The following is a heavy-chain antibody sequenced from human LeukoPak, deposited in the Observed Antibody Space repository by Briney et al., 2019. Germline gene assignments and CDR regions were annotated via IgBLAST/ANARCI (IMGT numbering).Heavy chain of an antibody. V-gene: IGHV3-13*05. CDR1: VFTSCTYV. CDR2: IGIAGVL. Sequence: GGGLRLSCAASVFTSCTYVMYSVRHATGKGVEWVSAIGIAGVLYYPTSTPGRFTISTANAMNSLYLQINRLRAGDTAVYYCARGNYHNYCSSTSCYGYFDYWGQGTLVTVSS. J-gene: IGHJ4*02. D-gene: IGHD2-2*01. CDR3: ARGNYHNYCSSTSCYGYFDY.